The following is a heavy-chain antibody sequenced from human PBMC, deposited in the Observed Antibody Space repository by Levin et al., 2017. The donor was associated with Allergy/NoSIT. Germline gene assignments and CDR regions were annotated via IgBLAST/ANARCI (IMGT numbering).Heavy chain of an antibody. CDR3: ARAHYDFWSGYCFDP. D-gene: IGHD3-3*01. Sequence: GESLKISCKASGYTFTGYYMHWVRQAPGQGLEWMGRINPNSGGTNYAQKFQGRVTMTRDTSISTAYMELSRLRSDDTAVYYCARAHYDFWSGYCFDPWGQGTLVTVSS. J-gene: IGHJ5*02. CDR2: INPNSGGT. CDR1: GYTFTGYY. V-gene: IGHV1-2*06.